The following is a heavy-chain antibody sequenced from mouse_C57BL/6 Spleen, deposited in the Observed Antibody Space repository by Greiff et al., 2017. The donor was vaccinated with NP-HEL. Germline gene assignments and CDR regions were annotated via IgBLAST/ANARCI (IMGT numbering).Heavy chain of an antibody. CDR2: IYWDDDK. D-gene: IGHD2-4*01. CDR3: ARSGDYPFAY. J-gene: IGHJ3*01. CDR1: GFSLSTSGMG. Sequence: QVTLKECGPGILQSSQTLSLTCSFSGFSLSTSGMGVSWIRQPSGKGLEWLAHIYWDDDKRYNPPLKSRLTISKDTSRNQVFLKITSVDTADTATYYCARSGDYPFAYWGQGTLVTVSA. V-gene: IGHV8-12*01.